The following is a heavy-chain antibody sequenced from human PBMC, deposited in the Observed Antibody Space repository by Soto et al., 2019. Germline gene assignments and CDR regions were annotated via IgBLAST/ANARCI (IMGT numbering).Heavy chain of an antibody. CDR1: GFNFSNHW. CDR2: ITSDGKRK. Sequence: GSLRLSCAASGFNFSNHWMHWVRQPPAEGLVWVSRITSDGKRKAYAESVKGRFAISRDNAKNTLYLQMNGLTAEDTAVYYCARESGDWPLNWFDPWGQGTLVTVSS. J-gene: IGHJ5*02. V-gene: IGHV3-74*01. D-gene: IGHD2-21*02. CDR3: ARESGDWPLNWFDP.